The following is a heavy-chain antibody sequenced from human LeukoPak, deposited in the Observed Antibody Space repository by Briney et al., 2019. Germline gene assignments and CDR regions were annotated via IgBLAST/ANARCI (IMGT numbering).Heavy chain of an antibody. CDR3: ARDRVTVGLRYFDWFGP. CDR1: GFTFSSYS. J-gene: IGHJ5*02. CDR2: ISSSSYI. Sequence: PGGSLRLSCAASGFTFSSYSMNWVRQAPGKGLEWVSSISSSSYIYYADSVKGRFTISRDNAKNSLYLQMNSLRAEDTAVYYCARDRVTVGLRYFDWFGPWGQGTLVTVSS. D-gene: IGHD3-9*01. V-gene: IGHV3-21*01.